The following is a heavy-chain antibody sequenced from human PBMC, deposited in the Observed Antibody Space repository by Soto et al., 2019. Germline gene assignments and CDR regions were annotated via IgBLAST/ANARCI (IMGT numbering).Heavy chain of an antibody. CDR1: GDSVSSNSAA. V-gene: IGHV6-1*01. Sequence: SQTLSLTCAISGDSVSSNSAAWNWIRQSPSRGLEWLGRTYYRSKWYNDYAVSVKSRITINPDTSKNQFSLQLNSVTPEDTAVYYCARDRLSRSGTGYYYYYGMDVWGQGTTVTVSS. CDR3: ARDRLSRSGTGYYYYYGMDV. D-gene: IGHD3-10*01. CDR2: TYYRSKWYN. J-gene: IGHJ6*02.